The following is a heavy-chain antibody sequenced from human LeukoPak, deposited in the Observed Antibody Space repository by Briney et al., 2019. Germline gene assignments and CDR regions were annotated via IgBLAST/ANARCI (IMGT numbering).Heavy chain of an antibody. CDR3: ARAPRYSYGLGWYFDL. CDR1: GGTFSSYA. D-gene: IGHD5-18*01. CDR2: IIPIFGTA. V-gene: IGHV1-69*13. J-gene: IGHJ2*01. Sequence: GASVKVSCKASGGTFSSYAIGWVRQAPGQGLEWMGGIIPIFGTANYAQKFQGRVTITADESTSTAYMELSSLRSEDTAVYYCARAPRYSYGLGWYFDLWGRGTLVTVSS.